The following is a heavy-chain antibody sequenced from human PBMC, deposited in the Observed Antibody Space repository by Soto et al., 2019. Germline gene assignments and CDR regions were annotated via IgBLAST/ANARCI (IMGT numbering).Heavy chain of an antibody. CDR2: IYYSGST. Sequence: SETLSLTCTVSGGSISSGGYYWSWIRQHPGKGLEWIGYIYYSGSTYYNPSLKSRVTISVDTSKNQFSLKLSSVTAADTAVYYCAIYWVIPVYYNCTHVRCQAT. D-gene: IGHD2-8*02. CDR1: GGSISSGGYY. CDR3: AIYWVIPVYYNCTHV. J-gene: IGHJ6*02. V-gene: IGHV4-31*03.